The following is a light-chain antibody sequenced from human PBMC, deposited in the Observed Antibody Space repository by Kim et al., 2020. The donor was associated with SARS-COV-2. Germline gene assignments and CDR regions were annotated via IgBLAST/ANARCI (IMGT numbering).Light chain of an antibody. CDR3: MQALQTPYT. CDR2: VGT. J-gene: IGKJ2*01. CDR1: GYNF. V-gene: IGKV2-28*01. Sequence: GYNFLAWYLQKPGQSPQLLIYVGTNRASGVPDRFSGSGSGTDFTLKISRVEAEDVGVYYCMQALQTPYTFGQGTKLEI.